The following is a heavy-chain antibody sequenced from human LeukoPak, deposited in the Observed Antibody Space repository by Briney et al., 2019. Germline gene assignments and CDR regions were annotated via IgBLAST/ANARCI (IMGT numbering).Heavy chain of an antibody. V-gene: IGHV4-39*07. CDR2: VHHSGRT. J-gene: IGHJ5*02. D-gene: IGHD3-3*01. CDR1: GGSISSSSYY. CDR3: ARDHLANLASRLFDP. Sequence: SETLSLTCTVSGGSISSSSYYWGWIRQPPGKGLEWIGSVHHSGRTYYNPSLKSRVTISVDTAKNQFSLKLNSVTAADTAVYYCARDHLANLASRLFDPWGQGSLVTVSS.